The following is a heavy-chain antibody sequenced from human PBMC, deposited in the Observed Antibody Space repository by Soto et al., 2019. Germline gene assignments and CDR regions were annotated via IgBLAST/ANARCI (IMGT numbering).Heavy chain of an antibody. V-gene: IGHV3-23*01. CDR1: GFTFSSYA. Sequence: EVQLLESGGGLVQPGGSLRLSCAASGFTFSSYAMTWVRQAPGKGLEWVSAISGSGGSTFYADSVKGRFTISRDNSKNTLYLQMNSLRAEDTAVYYCAKSLIYDSSGNRDYWGQGTLVTVSS. J-gene: IGHJ4*02. CDR3: AKSLIYDSSGNRDY. CDR2: ISGSGGST. D-gene: IGHD3-22*01.